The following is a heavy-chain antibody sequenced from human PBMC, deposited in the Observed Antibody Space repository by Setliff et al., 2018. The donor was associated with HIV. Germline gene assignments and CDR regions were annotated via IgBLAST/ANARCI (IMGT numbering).Heavy chain of an antibody. D-gene: IGHD6-6*01. CDR1: GGSFSSFY. V-gene: IGHV4-34*01. CDR2: INYSGTT. Sequence: PSETLSLTCGISGGSFSSFYWAWIRQPPGKGLEWIGEINYSGTTNKNPSLKSRVTISVDTSRTQFSLHLSSVTAADTAIYYCARATSGSRAGTGLCFDSWGQGALVTVSS. J-gene: IGHJ4*02. CDR3: ARATSGSRAGTGLCFDS.